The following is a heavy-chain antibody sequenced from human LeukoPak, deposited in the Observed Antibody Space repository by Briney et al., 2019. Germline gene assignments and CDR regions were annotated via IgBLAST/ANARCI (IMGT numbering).Heavy chain of an antibody. CDR2: IWYDGSNK. V-gene: IGHV3-33*01. D-gene: IGHD5-18*01. CDR1: GFTFSSYG. CDR3: ARGSLLRGDIYGRFDY. Sequence: PGGSLRLSCAASGFTFSSYGMHWVRQAPGKGLEWVAVIWYDGSNKYYADSVKGRFTISRDNSKNTLDLQMNSLRAEDTAVYYCARGSLLRGDIYGRFDYWGQGTLVTVSS. J-gene: IGHJ4*02.